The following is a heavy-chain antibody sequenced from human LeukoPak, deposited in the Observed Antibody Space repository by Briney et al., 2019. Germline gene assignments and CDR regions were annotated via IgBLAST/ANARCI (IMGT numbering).Heavy chain of an antibody. CDR2: ISGYNGNT. CDR3: ARVGSGYDFFDY. V-gene: IGHV1-18*01. CDR1: GYIFTSYG. D-gene: IGHD3/OR15-3a*01. J-gene: IGHJ4*02. Sequence: VASVKVSCKASGYIFTSYGITWVRQAPGQGLEWMGWISGYNGNTNYAQMLQGRVTMTTDTSTSTAYMELRSLRSDDTAVYYCARVGSGYDFFDYWGQGTLVTVSS.